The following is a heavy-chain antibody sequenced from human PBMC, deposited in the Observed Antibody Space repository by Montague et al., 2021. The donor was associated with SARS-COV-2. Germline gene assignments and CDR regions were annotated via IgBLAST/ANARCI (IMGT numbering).Heavy chain of an antibody. V-gene: IGHV3-48*03. CDR2: ISTSAYTT. CDR1: GSTFSNYD. Sequence: SLRLSCAASGSTFSNYDMNWVRQAPGKGPEWISYISTSAYTTSYAGSVKGRFTISRDNGKNSLYLQMNGLRVEDTAVYYCTRDYRSIVGDGLDIWGQGTKVTVSS. CDR3: TRDYRSIVGDGLDI. J-gene: IGHJ3*02. D-gene: IGHD3-16*02.